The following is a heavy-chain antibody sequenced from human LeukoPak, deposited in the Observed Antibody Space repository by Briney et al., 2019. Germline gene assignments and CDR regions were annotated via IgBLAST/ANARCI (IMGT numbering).Heavy chain of an antibody. Sequence: SETLSLTCTVSGDSFTNNNYYWGWIRQPPGKGLEWIGSIYYSGSTYYNPSLKSRVTISVDTSKNQFSLKLSSVTAADTAVYYCARGLRAATGYYYYMDVWGKGTTVTVSS. CDR1: GDSFTNNNYY. D-gene: IGHD2-15*01. J-gene: IGHJ6*03. CDR3: ARGLRAATGYYYYMDV. V-gene: IGHV4-39*07. CDR2: IYYSGST.